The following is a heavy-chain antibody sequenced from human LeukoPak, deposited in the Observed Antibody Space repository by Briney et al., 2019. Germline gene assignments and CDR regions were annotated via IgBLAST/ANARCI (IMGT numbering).Heavy chain of an antibody. CDR3: ATYTLSQFWSGYYHFDY. CDR2: IIPMFGTS. CDR1: GGNFISYA. V-gene: IGHV1-69*05. J-gene: IGHJ4*02. Sequence: GASVKVSCKASGGNFISYAVSWVRQAPGQGLEWTGGIIPMFGTSNYAQKFQGRVTITTDESTTTAYMELSSLSSEDMAVYYCATYTLSQFWSGYYHFDYWGQGTLVSVSS. D-gene: IGHD3-3*01.